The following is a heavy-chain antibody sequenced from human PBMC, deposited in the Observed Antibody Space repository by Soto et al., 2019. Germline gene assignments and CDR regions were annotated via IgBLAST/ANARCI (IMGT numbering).Heavy chain of an antibody. CDR2: INAGNGNT. V-gene: IGHV1-3*01. Sequence: GASVKVSCKASGYTFTNYGISWVRQAPGQRLEWMGWINAGNGNTKYSQKFQGRVTITRDTSASTAYMELSSLRSEDTAVYYCARSIVVVTALDYWGQGTLVTASS. D-gene: IGHD2-21*02. J-gene: IGHJ4*02. CDR1: GYTFTNYG. CDR3: ARSIVVVTALDY.